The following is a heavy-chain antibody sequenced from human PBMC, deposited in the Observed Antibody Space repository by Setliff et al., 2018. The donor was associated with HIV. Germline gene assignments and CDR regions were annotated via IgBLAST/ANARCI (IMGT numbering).Heavy chain of an antibody. CDR2: INPRGST. V-gene: IGHV4-34*01. Sequence: SETLSLTCAGYGGSFSDYYWTWIRQPPGKGLEWIGEINPRGSTNYNTSLKSRVTISVDTSKNQFSLKLTSVTASDTAVYYCARAAAGNTGPFDLWGQGSPVTVSS. D-gene: IGHD4-17*01. CDR1: GGSFSDYY. CDR3: ARAAAGNTGPFDL. J-gene: IGHJ4*02.